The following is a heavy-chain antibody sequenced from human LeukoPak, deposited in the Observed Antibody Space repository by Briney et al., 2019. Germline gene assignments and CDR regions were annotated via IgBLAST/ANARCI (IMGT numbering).Heavy chain of an antibody. CDR2: IYYSGST. J-gene: IGHJ6*04. D-gene: IGHD3-10*01. CDR3: ARDGDYYGSGSYYYGMDV. Sequence: PSETLSLTCTVSGASISSGGYYCSWIRQHPGKGLEWIGYIYYSGSTYYNPSLKSRVTISVDTSKNQFSLKLSSVTAADTAVYYCARDGDYYGSGSYYYGMDVWGKGTTVTVSS. V-gene: IGHV4-31*03. CDR1: GASISSGGYY.